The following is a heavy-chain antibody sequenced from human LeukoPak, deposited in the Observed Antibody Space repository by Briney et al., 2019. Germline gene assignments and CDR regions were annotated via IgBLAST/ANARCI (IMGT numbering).Heavy chain of an antibody. Sequence: ASETLSLTCTVSGGSISSYYWNWIRQPPGKGLEWIGYIYYSGSTNYNPSLKSRVTISVDTSKNQFSLKLSSVTAADTAVYYCASGVYGSGRTDYWGQGTLVTVSS. CDR1: GGSISSYY. CDR2: IYYSGST. CDR3: ASGVYGSGRTDY. J-gene: IGHJ4*02. V-gene: IGHV4-59*01. D-gene: IGHD3-10*01.